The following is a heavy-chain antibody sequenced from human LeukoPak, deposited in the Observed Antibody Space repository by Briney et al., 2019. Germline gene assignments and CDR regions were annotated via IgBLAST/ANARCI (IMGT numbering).Heavy chain of an antibody. J-gene: IGHJ3*02. CDR3: AKDMSLLGHVDTANPEAFDI. V-gene: IGHV3-9*01. CDR2: ISWNRGSI. CDR1: GFTFYDYA. D-gene: IGHD5-18*01. Sequence: SLRLSCAASGFTFYDYAMHWVRHAPGKGLEWVSGISWNRGSIGYADSVKGRFTISRDNAKNSLYLQMNSLRAEDTALYYCAKDMSLLGHVDTANPEAFDIWGQGTMVTVSS.